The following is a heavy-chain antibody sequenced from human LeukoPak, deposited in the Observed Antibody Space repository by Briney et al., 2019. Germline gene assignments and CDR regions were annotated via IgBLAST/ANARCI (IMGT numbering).Heavy chain of an antibody. CDR3: ASPRRDGYNFPPLREYYYMDV. CDR2: IYYSGST. J-gene: IGHJ6*03. Sequence: SETLSLTCAVSGGSISSNSYYWGWIRQPPGKGLEWIGSIYYSGSTYYSPSLKSRVTISVDTSKNQFSLRLRSVTAADAATYYCASPRRDGYNFPPLREYYYMDVWGKGTTVTVSS. D-gene: IGHD5-24*01. V-gene: IGHV4-39*01. CDR1: GGSISSNSYY.